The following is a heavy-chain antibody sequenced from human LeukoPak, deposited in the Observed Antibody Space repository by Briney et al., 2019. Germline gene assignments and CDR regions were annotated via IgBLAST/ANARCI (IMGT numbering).Heavy chain of an antibody. D-gene: IGHD2-2*01. V-gene: IGHV3-21*01. J-gene: IGHJ4*02. CDR2: ISSSSSYI. Sequence: GGSLRLSCAASGFTFSSYAMSWVRQAPGKGLEWVSSISSSSSYIFYADSVKGRFAISRDNAKNSLHLQMNSLRAEDTAVYYCARGSTSTTYHFDNWGQGTLVTVSS. CDR1: GFTFSSYA. CDR3: ARGSTSTTYHFDN.